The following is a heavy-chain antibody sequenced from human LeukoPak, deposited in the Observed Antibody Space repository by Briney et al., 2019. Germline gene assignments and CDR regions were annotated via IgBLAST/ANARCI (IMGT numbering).Heavy chain of an antibody. CDR1: GFTFSSYA. CDR3: AKATRFLEGFDY. Sequence: GGSLRLSCAASGFTFSSYAMSWVRQAPGKGLGWVSAISGSGGSTYYADSVKGRFTISRDNSKNTLYLQMNSLRAEDTAVYYCAKATRFLEGFDYWGQGTLVTVSS. D-gene: IGHD3-3*01. CDR2: ISGSGGST. V-gene: IGHV3-23*01. J-gene: IGHJ4*02.